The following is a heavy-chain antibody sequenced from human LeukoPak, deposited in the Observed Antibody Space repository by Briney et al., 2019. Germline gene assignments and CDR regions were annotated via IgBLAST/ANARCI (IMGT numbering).Heavy chain of an antibody. CDR3: AREGGVAVLAPGNY. CDR2: ISYDGSNK. CDR1: GFTFSSYA. V-gene: IGHV3-30-3*01. D-gene: IGHD6-19*01. J-gene: IGHJ4*02. Sequence: GGPLRLSCAASGFTFSSYAMHWVRQAPGKGLEWVAVISYDGSNKYYADSVKGRFTISRDNSKNTLYLQMNSLRAEDTAVYYCAREGGVAVLAPGNYWGQGTLVTVSS.